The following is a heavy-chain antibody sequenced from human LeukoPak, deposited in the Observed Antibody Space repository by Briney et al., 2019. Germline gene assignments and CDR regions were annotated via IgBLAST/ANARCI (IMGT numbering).Heavy chain of an antibody. J-gene: IGHJ4*02. CDR3: ARAPGYSSSWYPPFDY. CDR1: GGSFSGYY. V-gene: IGHV4-34*01. D-gene: IGHD6-13*01. Sequence: SEILSLTCAVYGGSFSGYYWSWIRQPPGKGLEWIGEINHSGSTNYNPSLKSRVTISVDTSKNQFSLKLSSVTAADTAVYYCARAPGYSSSWYPPFDYWGQGTLVTVSS. CDR2: INHSGST.